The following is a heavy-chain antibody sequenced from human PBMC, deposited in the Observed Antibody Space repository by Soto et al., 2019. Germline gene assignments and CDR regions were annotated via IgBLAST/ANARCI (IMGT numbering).Heavy chain of an antibody. J-gene: IGHJ6*03. CDR1: GGSFSGYY. D-gene: IGHD4-17*01. CDR3: AYGEGVYYLDV. CDR2: INHSGST. V-gene: IGHV4-34*01. Sequence: SETLSLTCAVYGGSFSGYYWSWIRQPPGKGLEWIGEINHSGSTNYNPSLKSRVTISVDTSKNQFSLKLSSVTAADTAVYYCAYGEGVYYLDVWGKGTTVTVSS.